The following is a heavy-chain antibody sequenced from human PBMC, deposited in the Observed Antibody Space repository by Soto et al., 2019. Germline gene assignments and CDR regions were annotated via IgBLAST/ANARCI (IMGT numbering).Heavy chain of an antibody. D-gene: IGHD6-25*01. CDR2: IHYSGST. Sequence: SETLSLTCTVSGGSISSYFWSWIRQPPGRGLEWIGHIHYSGSTNYNPSLKSRVTISVDTSKNQVSLKLSSVTAADMAMYFCARQVSSAWPPYYYDMDVWGQGTTVTVSS. CDR1: GGSISSYF. CDR3: ARQVSSAWPPYYYDMDV. V-gene: IGHV4-59*08. J-gene: IGHJ6*02.